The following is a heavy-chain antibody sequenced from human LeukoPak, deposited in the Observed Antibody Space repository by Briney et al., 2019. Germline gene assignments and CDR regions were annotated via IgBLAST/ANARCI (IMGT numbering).Heavy chain of an antibody. D-gene: IGHD4-17*01. CDR1: GGSISIGGYS. CDR2: IYHSGST. CDR3: ARLNHEYGDYFDY. Sequence: SQTLSLTCAVCGGSISIGGYSWSWIRQPPGKGLEWIGYIYHSGSTYYNPSLKSRVTISVDRSKNQFSLKLSSVTAADTAVYYCARLNHEYGDYFDYWGQGTLVTVSS. V-gene: IGHV4-30-2*01. J-gene: IGHJ4*02.